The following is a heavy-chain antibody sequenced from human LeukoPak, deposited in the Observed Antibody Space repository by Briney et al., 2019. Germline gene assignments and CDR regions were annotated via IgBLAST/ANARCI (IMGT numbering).Heavy chain of an antibody. CDR1: GGSISSNHYY. Sequence: SETLSLTCTVSGGSISSNHYYWGWIRQPPGKGLEWIGSIYYSGSTYYNPSLKSRVTISVDTSKNQFSLKLSSVTAADTAVYYCARQGLSSVYYYYMDVWGKGTTVTISS. CDR3: ARQGLSSVYYYYMDV. D-gene: IGHD2-15*01. J-gene: IGHJ6*03. V-gene: IGHV4-39*01. CDR2: IYYSGST.